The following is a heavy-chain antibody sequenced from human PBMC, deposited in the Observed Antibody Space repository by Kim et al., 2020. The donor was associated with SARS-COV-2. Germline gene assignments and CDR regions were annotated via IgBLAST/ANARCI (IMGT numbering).Heavy chain of an antibody. D-gene: IGHD2-8*01. Sequence: GGSLRLSCAASGFTFSSYGMHWVRQAPGKGLEWVAVISYDGSNKYYADSVKGRFTISRDNSKNTLYLQMNSLRAEDTAVYYCARNGPSVSKPSYFDYWGQGTLVTVSS. CDR1: GFTFSSYG. J-gene: IGHJ4*02. CDR2: ISYDGSNK. V-gene: IGHV3-33*05. CDR3: ARNGPSVSKPSYFDY.